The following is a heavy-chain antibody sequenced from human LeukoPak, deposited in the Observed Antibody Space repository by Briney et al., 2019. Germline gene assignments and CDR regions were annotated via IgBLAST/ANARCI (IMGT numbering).Heavy chain of an antibody. Sequence: SGGPLRLSCAASGFTFSSYEMNWVRQAPGKGLEWIGEINHSGSTNYNPSLKSRVTISVDTSKNQFSLKLSSVTAADTAVYYCARFTYYYDSSGYYRPHADYYFDYWGQGTLVTVSS. V-gene: IGHV4-34*08. CDR1: GFTFSSYE. CDR3: ARFTYYYDSSGYYRPHADYYFDY. D-gene: IGHD3-22*01. J-gene: IGHJ4*02. CDR2: INHSGST.